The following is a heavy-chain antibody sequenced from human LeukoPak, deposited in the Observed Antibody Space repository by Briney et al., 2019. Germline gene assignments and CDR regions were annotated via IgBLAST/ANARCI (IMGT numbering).Heavy chain of an antibody. CDR2: IRYDGSNK. J-gene: IGHJ4*02. CDR1: GFTFSSYG. CDR3: AKDRGYYDSSGYYLY. D-gene: IGHD3-22*01. V-gene: IGHV3-30*02. Sequence: GESLRLSCAASGFTFSSYGMHWVRQAPGKGLEWVAFIRYDGSNKYYADSVKGRFTISRDNSKNTLYLQMNSLRAEDTAVYYCAKDRGYYDSSGYYLYWGQGTLVTVSS.